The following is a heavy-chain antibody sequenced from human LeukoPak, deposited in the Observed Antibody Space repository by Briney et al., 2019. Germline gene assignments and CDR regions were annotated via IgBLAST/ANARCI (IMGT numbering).Heavy chain of an antibody. D-gene: IGHD3-10*01. Sequence: PSETLSLTCTVSGGSISSYYWSWIRQPPGKGLEWIGYIYYSGSTNYNPSLKSRVTISVDTSKNQFSLKLSSVTAADTAVYYCARWDYYGSGSYDYWGQGTLVTVSS. J-gene: IGHJ4*02. CDR2: IYYSGST. V-gene: IGHV4-59*08. CDR1: GGSISSYY. CDR3: ARWDYYGSGSYDY.